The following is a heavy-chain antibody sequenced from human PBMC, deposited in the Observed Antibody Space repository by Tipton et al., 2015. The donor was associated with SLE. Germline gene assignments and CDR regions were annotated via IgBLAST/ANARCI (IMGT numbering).Heavy chain of an antibody. V-gene: IGHV4-34*01. CDR1: VGSFSGYY. CDR3: ARDSDDILTGYYHFDY. Sequence: TLSLTCAVYVGSFSGYYWSWIRQPPGRGLEWIGEINHSGGTNYNPSLKSRVTISVDTSKHQFSLKLTSVTAADTAVYYCARDSDDILTGYYHFDYWGQGTLVTVSS. CDR2: INHSGGT. J-gene: IGHJ4*02. D-gene: IGHD3-9*01.